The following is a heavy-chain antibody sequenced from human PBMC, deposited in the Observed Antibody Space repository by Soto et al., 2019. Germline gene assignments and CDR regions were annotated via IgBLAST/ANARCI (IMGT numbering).Heavy chain of an antibody. CDR3: AKAVDISVRGVPPSDY. CDR2: ISYDGSNK. D-gene: IGHD3-10*02. V-gene: IGHV3-30*18. Sequence: GGSLRLSCAASGFTFSSYGMHWVRQAPGKGLEWVAVISYDGSNKYYADSVKGRFTISRDNSKNILYLEMNSLRPEDTAMYYCAKAVDISVRGVPPSDYWGQGTLVTVSS. J-gene: IGHJ4*02. CDR1: GFTFSSYG.